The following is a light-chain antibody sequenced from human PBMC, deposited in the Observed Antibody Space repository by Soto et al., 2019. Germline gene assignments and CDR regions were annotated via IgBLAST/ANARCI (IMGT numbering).Light chain of an antibody. CDR2: GAS. CDR3: QQYGSSKLT. V-gene: IGKV3-20*01. J-gene: IGKJ4*01. CDR1: QSVSSSY. Sequence: EIVLTQSPATLSLSPGERATLSCRASQSVSSSYLAWYQQRPGQAPSLLIYGASSRATGIPDRFSGSGSGTDFTLTISGLEPEDFAVYYCQQYGSSKLTFGGGTKVDIK.